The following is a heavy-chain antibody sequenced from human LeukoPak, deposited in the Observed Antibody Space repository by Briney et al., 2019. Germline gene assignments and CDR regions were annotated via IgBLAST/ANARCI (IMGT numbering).Heavy chain of an antibody. J-gene: IGHJ4*02. D-gene: IGHD3-10*01. V-gene: IGHV3-48*03. CDR1: GFTFSSYE. CDR2: ISSSGSTI. Sequence: GGSLRLSCAASGFTFSSYEMNWVRQAPGMGLEWVSYISSSGSTIYYADSVKGRFTISRDNAKNSLYLQMNSLRAEDTAVYYCARGGTGHYYASGTYYQSYYFDYWGQGSLVTVSS. CDR3: ARGGTGHYYASGTYYQSYYFDY.